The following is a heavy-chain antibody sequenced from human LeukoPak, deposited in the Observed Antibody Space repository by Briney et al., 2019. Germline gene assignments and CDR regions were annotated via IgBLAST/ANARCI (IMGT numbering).Heavy chain of an antibody. CDR1: GDRVSTNSAA. V-gene: IGHV6-1*01. CDR3: VRSPGIAAAGSDY. Sequence: SQTLSLTCAISGDRVSTNSAAWNWIRQSPSRGLEWLGRTFYRSKWLNDYAPSVKSRITINPDTSKNQFSLQLNSVTPEDTAVYFCVRSPGIAAAGSDYWGQGTLVTVSS. D-gene: IGHD6-13*01. CDR2: TFYRSKWLN. J-gene: IGHJ4*02.